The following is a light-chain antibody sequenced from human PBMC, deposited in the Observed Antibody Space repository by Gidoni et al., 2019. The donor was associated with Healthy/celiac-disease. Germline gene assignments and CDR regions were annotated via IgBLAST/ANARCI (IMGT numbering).Light chain of an antibody. CDR2: GAS. V-gene: IGKV3-20*01. Sequence: IVLTQSPGTLSLSPGKRATLSCRASQSVSRSYLAWYQQKPGQAPRLLIYGASSRATGIPDFTLTISRLEPEDVAVYYCQQYGRSPPTITFGQGTRLEIK. CDR1: QSVSRSY. CDR3: QQYGRSPPTIT. J-gene: IGKJ5*01.